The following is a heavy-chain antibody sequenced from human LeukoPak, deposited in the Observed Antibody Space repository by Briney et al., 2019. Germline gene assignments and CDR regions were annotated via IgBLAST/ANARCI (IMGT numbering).Heavy chain of an antibody. V-gene: IGHV3-33*01. CDR2: IWYDGSNK. CDR1: GFSFSSYG. Sequence: PGRSLRLSCAASGFSFSSYGMHWVRQAPGKGLEWVSVIWYDGSNKYYADSVRGRFTISRDNSKNTLYLQMNSLRAEDTAVYYCARDQMVQGVIYYFDYWGQGTLVTVSS. J-gene: IGHJ4*02. CDR3: ARDQMVQGVIYYFDY. D-gene: IGHD3-10*01.